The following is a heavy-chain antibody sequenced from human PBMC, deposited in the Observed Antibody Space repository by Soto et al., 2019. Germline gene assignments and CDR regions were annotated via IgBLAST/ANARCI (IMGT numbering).Heavy chain of an antibody. CDR1: GGTFSSYA. J-gene: IGHJ5*02. Sequence: QVQLVQSGAEVKKPGSSVKVSCKASGGTFSSYAISWVRQAPGQGLEWMGGIIPIFGTGNYAQKFQGRVTITADEPTSTAYMELSSLRSEATAVYYCARARTSSCPVGCWFDPWGQGTLVTVSS. CDR2: IIPIFGTG. CDR3: ARARTSSCPVGCWFDP. V-gene: IGHV1-69*12. D-gene: IGHD2-15*01.